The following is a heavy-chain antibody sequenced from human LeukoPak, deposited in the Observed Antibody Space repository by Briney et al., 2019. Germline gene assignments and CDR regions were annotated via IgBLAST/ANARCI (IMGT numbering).Heavy chain of an antibody. CDR1: GGSISSSSYY. V-gene: IGHV4-39*07. J-gene: IGHJ3*02. CDR3: ARARQWIQLWFSPVIAFDI. D-gene: IGHD5-18*01. Sequence: SETLSLTCTVSGGSISSSSYYWGWIRQPPGKGLEWIGSIYYSGSTYYNPSLKSRVTISVDTSKNQFSLKLSSVTAADTAVYYCARARQWIQLWFSPVIAFDIWGQGTMVTVSS. CDR2: IYYSGST.